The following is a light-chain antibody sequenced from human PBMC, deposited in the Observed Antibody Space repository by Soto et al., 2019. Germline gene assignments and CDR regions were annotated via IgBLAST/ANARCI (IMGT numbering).Light chain of an antibody. CDR3: QQYNDYIT. J-gene: IGKJ5*01. CDR1: QSISTW. Sequence: MQMSQSPSSLSGAVGDRVTITCRASQSISTWLAWYQQKPGKAPKLLIYAASTLENGVPTRFSGTGSETEFTLTVSSLQPDDSATYYCQQYNDYITFGQGTGLET. CDR2: AAS. V-gene: IGKV1-5*01.